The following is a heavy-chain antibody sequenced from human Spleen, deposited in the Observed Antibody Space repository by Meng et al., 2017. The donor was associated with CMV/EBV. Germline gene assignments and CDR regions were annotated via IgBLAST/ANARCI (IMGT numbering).Heavy chain of an antibody. CDR3: ASDSSGYSSPFDY. V-gene: IGHV3-48*03. J-gene: IGHJ4*02. CDR1: GFTFSSYE. D-gene: IGHD3-22*01. Sequence: GGSLRLACAASGFTFSSYEMNWVRQAPGKWLEWVSYISSSGSTIYYADSVKGRFTISRDNAKNSLYLQMNSLRAGDTAVYYCASDSSGYSSPFDYWGQGTLVTVSS. CDR2: ISSSGSTI.